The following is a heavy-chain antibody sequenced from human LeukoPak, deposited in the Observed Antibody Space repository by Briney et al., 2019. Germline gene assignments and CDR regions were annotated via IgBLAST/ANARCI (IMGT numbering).Heavy chain of an antibody. CDR2: IKQDGSEI. Sequence: GGSLRLSCAASGFTFSDYWMSWVRQPPGKGLEWMANIKQDGSEIDSVDSLKGRFTIYRDNARNSVYLQVNRLRVEDTAVYYCARIGYSSSSSDYWGQGTLVTVSS. V-gene: IGHV3-7*01. J-gene: IGHJ4*02. D-gene: IGHD6-13*01. CDR3: ARIGYSSSSSDY. CDR1: GFTFSDYW.